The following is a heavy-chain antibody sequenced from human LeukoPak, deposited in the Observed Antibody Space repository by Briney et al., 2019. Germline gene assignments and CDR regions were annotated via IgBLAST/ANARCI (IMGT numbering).Heavy chain of an antibody. CDR1: GFTFASYA. CDR3: AKGMDILAGYYTYYFDY. D-gene: IGHD3-9*01. J-gene: IGHJ4*02. Sequence: TGGSLRLSCAASGFTFASYAMSWVRQAPGKGLEWVSGIGGNGGSTFHADSVKGRFTISRDNSQNTLYLQMNNLRAEDTAVYYCAKGMDILAGYYTYYFDYWGQGTLVTVSS. V-gene: IGHV3-23*01. CDR2: IGGNGGST.